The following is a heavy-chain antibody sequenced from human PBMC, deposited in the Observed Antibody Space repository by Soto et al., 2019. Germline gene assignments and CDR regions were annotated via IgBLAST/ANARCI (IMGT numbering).Heavy chain of an antibody. CDR1: GYTFSNYG. Sequence: ASVKVSCKASGYTFSNYGISWVRQAPGQGLEWMGWISGYNGNTNYAQNLQGRVTLTTDTSTSTAYMEPRSLRSDDTAVYYCARVGQCSSTTCRYYYYYGMDVWGQGTTVTVSS. D-gene: IGHD2-2*03. J-gene: IGHJ6*02. CDR3: ARVGQCSSTTCRYYYYYGMDV. V-gene: IGHV1-18*01. CDR2: ISGYNGNT.